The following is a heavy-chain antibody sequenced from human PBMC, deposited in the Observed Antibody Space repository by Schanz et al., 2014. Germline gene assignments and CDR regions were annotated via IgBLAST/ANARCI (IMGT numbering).Heavy chain of an antibody. CDR1: GFTFSSYA. CDR3: ARPLGPNYYYYGLDV. CDR2: VYMSAAST. J-gene: IGHJ6*02. V-gene: IGHV3-23*05. Sequence: EVQLLESGGGLVQPGGSLRLSCAVSGFTFSSYAMSWVRQAPGKGLEWVSTVYMSAASTRYADSVKGRFIISRDSSKNTLYLQMNSLRAEDTAVYYCARPLGPNYYYYGLDVWGQGTTVTVSS.